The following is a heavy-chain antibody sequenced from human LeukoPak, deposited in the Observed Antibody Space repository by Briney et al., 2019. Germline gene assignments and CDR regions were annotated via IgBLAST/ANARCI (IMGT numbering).Heavy chain of an antibody. Sequence: GGSLRLSCAASGFTFDDYAMHWVRQAPGKGLEWVSGISWNSGSVGYADSVKGRFTISRDNAKNSLYLQMNSLRAEDTALYYCAREISGYDAFDIWGQGTMVTVSS. J-gene: IGHJ3*02. V-gene: IGHV3-9*01. CDR1: GFTFDDYA. CDR3: AREISGYDAFDI. CDR2: ISWNSGSV. D-gene: IGHD3-22*01.